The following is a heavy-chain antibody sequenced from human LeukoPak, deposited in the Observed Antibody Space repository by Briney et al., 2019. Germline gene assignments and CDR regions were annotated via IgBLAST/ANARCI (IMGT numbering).Heavy chain of an antibody. CDR2: ISYDGSNK. V-gene: IGHV3-30*18. D-gene: IGHD6-19*01. J-gene: IGHJ4*02. Sequence: PGGSLRLSCAAPGFTFSSYVMHWVRQAPGKGLEWVAVISYDGSNKHYADSVKGRFTISRDNSKNTLYLQMNSLRAEDTAVYYCAKVLLGYSSGWYYFDYWGQGTLVTVSS. CDR1: GFTFSSYV. CDR3: AKVLLGYSSGWYYFDY.